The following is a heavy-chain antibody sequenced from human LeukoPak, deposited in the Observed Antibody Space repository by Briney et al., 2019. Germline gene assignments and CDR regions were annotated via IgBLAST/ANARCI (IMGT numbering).Heavy chain of an antibody. CDR2: INSDGSST. Sequence: PGGSLRLSCAASGFTFSSYWMHWVRQAPGKGLVWVSRINSDGSSTSYADSVKGRFTISRDNAKNTLYLQINSLRAEDTAVDYCARDGEVSSWATYYYYYMDVWGKGTTVTVSS. CDR1: GFTFSSYW. CDR3: ARDGEVSSWATYYYYYMDV. J-gene: IGHJ6*03. D-gene: IGHD6-13*01. V-gene: IGHV3-74*01.